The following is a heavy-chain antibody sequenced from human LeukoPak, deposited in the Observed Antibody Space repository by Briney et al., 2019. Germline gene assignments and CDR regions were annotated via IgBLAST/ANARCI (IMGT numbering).Heavy chain of an antibody. Sequence: PSETLSLTCTVSGGSISSYYWSWIRQPPGKGLEWIGYIYYSGSTNYNPSLKSRVTISVDTSKNQFSLKLSSVTAADTAVYYCARDGYSSSSPWGTYYYYGMDVWGQGTTVTVSS. CDR3: ARDGYSSSSPWGTYYYYGMDV. D-gene: IGHD6-6*01. CDR2: IYYSGST. J-gene: IGHJ6*02. V-gene: IGHV4-59*01. CDR1: GGSISSYY.